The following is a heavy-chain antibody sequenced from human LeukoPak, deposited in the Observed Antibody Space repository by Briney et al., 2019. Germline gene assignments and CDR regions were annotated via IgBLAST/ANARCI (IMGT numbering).Heavy chain of an antibody. CDR3: ARGDSSGLGAFDI. CDR1: GGSISSYY. CDR2: IYYSGST. Sequence: SETLSLTCTVSGGSISSYYWSWIRQPPGKGLEWIGYIYYSGSTYYNPSLKSRVTISVDTSKNQFSLKLSSVTAADTAVYYCARGDSSGLGAFDIWGQGTMVTVSS. J-gene: IGHJ3*02. D-gene: IGHD3-22*01. V-gene: IGHV4-59*12.